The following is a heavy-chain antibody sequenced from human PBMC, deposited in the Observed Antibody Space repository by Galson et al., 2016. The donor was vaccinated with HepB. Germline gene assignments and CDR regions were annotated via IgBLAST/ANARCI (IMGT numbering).Heavy chain of an antibody. CDR3: AREWGHVYAGGALDL. CDR1: GFSVSSHY. J-gene: IGHJ3*01. D-gene: IGHD2-2*01. Sequence: SLRLSCAASGFSVSSHYMTWVRQAPGKGLEWVSVIYLDGNTYYAGSAKGRFTISRDDSKNTFYLQMNGLRVEDTALYYCAREWGHVYAGGALDLWGQGTMVIVS. CDR2: IYLDGNT. V-gene: IGHV3-53*01.